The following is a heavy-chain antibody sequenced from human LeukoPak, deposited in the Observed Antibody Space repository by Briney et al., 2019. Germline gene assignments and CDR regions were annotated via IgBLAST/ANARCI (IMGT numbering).Heavy chain of an antibody. D-gene: IGHD3-22*01. J-gene: IGHJ1*01. CDR3: ARKDSYDSSEVYFQH. CDR1: GGTFSSYA. Sequence: SVKVSCKASGGTFSSYAISWVRQAPGQGLEWMGRILPIFGTANYAQKFQGRVTITTDESTSTAYMELSSLRSEDTAVYYCARKDSYDSSEVYFQHWGQGSLVTVSS. V-gene: IGHV1-69*05. CDR2: ILPIFGTA.